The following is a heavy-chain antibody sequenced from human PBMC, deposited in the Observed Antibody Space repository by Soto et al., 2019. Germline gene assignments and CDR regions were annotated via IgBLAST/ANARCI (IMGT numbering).Heavy chain of an antibody. CDR1: GFTFSSYG. V-gene: IGHV3-30*18. CDR3: AKWNGGFDY. Sequence: QVQLVESGGGVVQPGRSLRLSCAASGFTFSSYGMHWVRQAPGKGLEWVAVISYDGSYKYYADSVKGRFTISRDNSKNTRYLQMNRLRAEDTAVYYCAKWNGGFDYWGQGTLVTVSS. J-gene: IGHJ4*02. D-gene: IGHD3-16*01. CDR2: ISYDGSYK.